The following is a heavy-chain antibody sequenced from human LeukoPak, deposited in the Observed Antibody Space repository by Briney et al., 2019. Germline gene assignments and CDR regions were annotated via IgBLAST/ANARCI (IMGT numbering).Heavy chain of an antibody. CDR3: ARTPTYYYDSSGYYYDY. CDR1: GYTFTGYY. D-gene: IGHD3-22*01. J-gene: IGHJ4*02. Sequence: WASVKASCKASGYTFTGYYMHWVRLAPGQGLEWMGCINPNSGGTNYAQKFQGRVTMTRDTSISTAYMELSRLRSDDTAVYYCARTPTYYYDSSGYYYDYWGQGTLVTVSS. V-gene: IGHV1-2*02. CDR2: INPNSGGT.